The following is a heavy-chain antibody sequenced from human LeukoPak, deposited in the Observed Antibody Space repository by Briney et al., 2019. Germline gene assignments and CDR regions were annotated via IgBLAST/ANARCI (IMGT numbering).Heavy chain of an antibody. D-gene: IGHD3-10*01. Sequence: GRSLRLSCAASGFTFSSYGMHWVRQAPGKGLEWVAGISYDGSNKYYADSVKGRFTISRDNSKNTLYLQMNSLRAEDTAVYYCAKDRISYSGSYYNVGFDYWGQGTLVTVSS. J-gene: IGHJ4*02. V-gene: IGHV3-30*18. CDR1: GFTFSSYG. CDR3: AKDRISYSGSYYNVGFDY. CDR2: ISYDGSNK.